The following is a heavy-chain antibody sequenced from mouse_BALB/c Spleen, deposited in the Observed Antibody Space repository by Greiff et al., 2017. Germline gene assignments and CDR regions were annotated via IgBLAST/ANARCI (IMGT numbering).Heavy chain of an antibody. D-gene: IGHD2-2*01. J-gene: IGHJ4*01. V-gene: IGHV5-17*02. CDR2: ISSGSSTI. CDR3: AREWLPYYAMDY. CDR1: GFTFSSFG. Sequence: DVMLVESGGGLVQPGGSRKLSCAASGFTFSSFGMHWVRQAPEKGLEWVAYISSGSSTIYYVDTVKGRFTISRDNPKNTLFLQMTSLRSEDTAMYYCAREWLPYYAMDYWGQGTSVTVSS.